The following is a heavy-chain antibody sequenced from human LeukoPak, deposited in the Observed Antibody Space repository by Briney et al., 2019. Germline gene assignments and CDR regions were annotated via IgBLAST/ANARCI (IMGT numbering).Heavy chain of an antibody. J-gene: IGHJ5*02. Sequence: ASVKVSCKASGYTFTSYDINWVRQATGQGLEWMGWMNPNSGNTGYAQKFQGRVTMTRNTSISTAYMELSSLRSEDTAVYYCARSREAGYWFDPWGQGTLVTVSS. D-gene: IGHD6-19*01. V-gene: IGHV1-8*01. CDR3: ARSREAGYWFDP. CDR2: MNPNSGNT. CDR1: GYTFTSYD.